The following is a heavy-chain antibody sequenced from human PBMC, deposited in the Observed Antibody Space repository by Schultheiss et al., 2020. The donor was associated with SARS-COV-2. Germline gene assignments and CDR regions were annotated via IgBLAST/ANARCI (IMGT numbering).Heavy chain of an antibody. CDR3: ARGRDGNNGDDSFDI. Sequence: SETLSLTCAVYGGSFSGYYWSWIRQPPGKGLEWIGYIYYSGSTYYNPSLKSRVTISVDTSKNQFSLKLSSVTAADTAVYYCARGRDGNNGDDSFDIWGQGTMVTVSS. D-gene: IGHD5-24*01. J-gene: IGHJ3*02. V-gene: IGHV4-34*01. CDR2: IYYSGST. CDR1: GGSFSGYY.